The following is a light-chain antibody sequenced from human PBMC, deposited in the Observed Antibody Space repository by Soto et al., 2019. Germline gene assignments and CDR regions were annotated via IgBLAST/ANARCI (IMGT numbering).Light chain of an antibody. CDR2: GAS. CDR1: QSVSSD. Sequence: EIVLTQSPGTLSLTPGERATLSCRASQSVSSDLAWYQQKPGQAPRLLIYGASSRANGIPDRFSGSGYGTDFTLTISRLEPEDFAVYYCQQYGSSPPITFGQGTRLE. V-gene: IGKV3-20*01. CDR3: QQYGSSPPIT. J-gene: IGKJ5*01.